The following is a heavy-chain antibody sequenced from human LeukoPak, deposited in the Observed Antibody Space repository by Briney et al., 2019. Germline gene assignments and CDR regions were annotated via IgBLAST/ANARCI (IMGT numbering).Heavy chain of an antibody. CDR1: GYTFTGYY. Sequence: GASVKVSCKASGYTFTGYYMHWVRQAPGQGLEWTGWINPNSGGTNYAQKFQGRVTMTRDTSISTAYMELSRLRSDDTAVYYCARGAVGYSSSWYGDDAFDIWGQGTMVTVSS. V-gene: IGHV1-2*02. D-gene: IGHD6-13*01. CDR3: ARGAVGYSSSWYGDDAFDI. J-gene: IGHJ3*02. CDR2: INPNSGGT.